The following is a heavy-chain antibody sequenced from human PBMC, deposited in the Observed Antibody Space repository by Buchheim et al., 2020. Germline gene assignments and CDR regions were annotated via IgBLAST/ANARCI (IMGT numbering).Heavy chain of an antibody. J-gene: IGHJ6*02. CDR1: GGSINNYY. Sequence: QVQLQESGPGLVKPSETLSLTCTVSGGSINNYYWAWIRQPPGKGLEWIGYIYYTGFTSYNPSLKSRIPLSVATSQHVVSPQLNSVAAGDTAVYFCARQEPYAWRAYGMDVWGQGTT. CDR3: ARQEPYAWRAYGMDV. CDR2: IYYTGFT. V-gene: IGHV4-59*08. D-gene: IGHD3-3*01.